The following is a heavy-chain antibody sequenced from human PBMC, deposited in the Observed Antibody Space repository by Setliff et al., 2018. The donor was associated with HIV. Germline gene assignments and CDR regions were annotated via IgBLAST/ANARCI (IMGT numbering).Heavy chain of an antibody. CDR3: ARDEPTGGIDY. J-gene: IGHJ4*02. Sequence: PSETLSLTCTVSGGSISSSSYYWGWIRQPPGKGLEWVSYITGSGTTIYYADSVKGRFTISRDNAKNSLHLQMNSLRVEDTAVYYCARDEPTGGIDYWGQGTLVTVSS. D-gene: IGHD3-10*01. CDR2: ITGSGTTI. CDR1: GGSISSSSYY. V-gene: IGHV3-11*04.